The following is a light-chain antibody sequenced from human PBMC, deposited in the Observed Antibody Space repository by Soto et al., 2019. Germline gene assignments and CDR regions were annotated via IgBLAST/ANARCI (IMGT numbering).Light chain of an antibody. Sequence: EIVMTQSPGTLSVSPGERATLSCRASQSVSSNLAWYQQKPGQAPRLLIYGASSRATGIPDRFSGSGSGTDFTLTISRLEPEDFAVYYCQQYGSSSQTFGQGTKVDIK. CDR3: QQYGSSSQT. J-gene: IGKJ1*01. CDR1: QSVSSN. V-gene: IGKV3-20*01. CDR2: GAS.